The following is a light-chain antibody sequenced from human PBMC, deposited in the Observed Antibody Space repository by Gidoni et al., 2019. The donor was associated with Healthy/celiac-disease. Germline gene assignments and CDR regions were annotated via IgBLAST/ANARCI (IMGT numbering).Light chain of an antibody. Sequence: IVLTQSPGTLSLSPGENATLSCRASQSVSSSYLAWYQQKPGQAPRLLIYGASSRATGIPDRFSGSGSGTDFTLTISRLEPEDFAVYYCQQYGSSPYTFGQGTKLEIK. V-gene: IGKV3-20*01. CDR2: GAS. CDR1: QSVSSSY. J-gene: IGKJ2*01. CDR3: QQYGSSPYT.